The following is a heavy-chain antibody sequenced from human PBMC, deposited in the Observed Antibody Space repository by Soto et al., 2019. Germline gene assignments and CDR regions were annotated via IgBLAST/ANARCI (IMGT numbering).Heavy chain of an antibody. J-gene: IGHJ4*02. CDR3: AKDWYSGSHYLAY. D-gene: IGHD1-26*01. CDR1: GFTFRSYG. Sequence: PGGSLRLSCEASGFTFRSYGMHWVRQAQGKGLEWVAVISYDGSNKYYADSVKGRFTISRDNSKNTLYLQMNSLRAEDTAVYYCAKDWYSGSHYLAYWGQGSLVTVSS. CDR2: ISYDGSNK. V-gene: IGHV3-30*18.